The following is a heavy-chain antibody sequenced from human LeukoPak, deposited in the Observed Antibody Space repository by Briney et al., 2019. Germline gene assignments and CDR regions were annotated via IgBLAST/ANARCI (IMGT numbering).Heavy chain of an antibody. Sequence: SVKGSCRASGGTFSSYAISWVRQAPGQGLEWMGGIIPIFGTANYAQKFQGRVTITTDESTSTAYMERSSLRSEDTAVYYCARDFYGSGTIDYWGQGTLVTVSS. CDR2: IIPIFGTA. V-gene: IGHV1-69*05. J-gene: IGHJ4*02. D-gene: IGHD3-10*01. CDR3: ARDFYGSGTIDY. CDR1: GGTFSSYA.